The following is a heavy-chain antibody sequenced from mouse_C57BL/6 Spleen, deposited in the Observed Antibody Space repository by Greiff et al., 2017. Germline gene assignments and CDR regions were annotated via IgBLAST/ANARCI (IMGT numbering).Heavy chain of an antibody. CDR2: INPNTGGT. CDR1: GYTFTDYY. CDR3: VYYYGKSAMYY. Sequence: EVQLQQSGPELVKPGASVKISCKASGYTFTDYYMNWVKQSHGKSLEWIGDINPNTGGTSYNQKFKGKATLTVDKSSSTAYMELRSLTSEDSAVYYCVYYYGKSAMYYWGQGTSVTVSS. D-gene: IGHD1-1*01. V-gene: IGHV1-26*01. J-gene: IGHJ4*01.